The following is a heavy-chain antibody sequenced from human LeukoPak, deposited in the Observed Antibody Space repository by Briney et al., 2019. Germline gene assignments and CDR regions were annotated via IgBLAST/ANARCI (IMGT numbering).Heavy chain of an antibody. CDR2: ISAYNGNT. Sequence: GASVKVSCKASGYTFSTYGITWVRQAPGQGLEWMGWISAYNGNTNYAQKLQGRVTMTTDTSTSTAYMELRSLRSDDTAVYYCARVTIFGVVIGNWGQGTLVTVSS. CDR3: ARVTIFGVVIGN. D-gene: IGHD3-3*01. J-gene: IGHJ4*02. CDR1: GYTFSTYG. V-gene: IGHV1-18*01.